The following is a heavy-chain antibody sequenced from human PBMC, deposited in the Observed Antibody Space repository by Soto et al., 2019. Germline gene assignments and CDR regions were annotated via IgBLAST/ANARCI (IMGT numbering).Heavy chain of an antibody. CDR1: GFTFSSYA. Sequence: HPGGSLRLSCAASGFTFSSYAMHWVRQAPGKGLEYVSAITSSGNSPYYANSVKGRFTISRDNSKNTLYLQMGSLRAEDMAVYYCAREYCSGGNCQLFFDYWGQGTLVTVSS. V-gene: IGHV3-64*01. CDR3: AREYCSGGNCQLFFDY. J-gene: IGHJ4*02. D-gene: IGHD2-15*01. CDR2: ITSSGNSP.